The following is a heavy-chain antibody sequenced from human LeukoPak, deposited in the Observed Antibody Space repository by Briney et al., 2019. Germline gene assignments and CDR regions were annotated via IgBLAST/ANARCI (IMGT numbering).Heavy chain of an antibody. Sequence: GGSLRLSCAASGFTFSNHGMNWVRQAPGKGLEWVSGISPSGDITYYADSVKGRFTISRGNFKNTLYLEVISLTAEDTAVYYCAKDDAWLRFGEWSQGTLVTVSS. CDR1: GFTFSNHG. CDR2: ISPSGDIT. D-gene: IGHD3-10*01. J-gene: IGHJ4*02. V-gene: IGHV3-23*01. CDR3: AKDDAWLRFGE.